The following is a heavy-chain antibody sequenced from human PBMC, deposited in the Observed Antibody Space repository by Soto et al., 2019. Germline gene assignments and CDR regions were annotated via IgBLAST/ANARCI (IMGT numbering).Heavy chain of an antibody. CDR2: FSTSGGST. Sequence: GGSLRLSCAVSVFTFSNSDMSWVRQAPGKGLEWVSAFSTSGGSTYYADSVKGRFTISRDASKNTLYLQMNSLRAEDTAVYYCARALYYYDSSGYYPRDYYYYYGMDVWGQGTTVTVSS. J-gene: IGHJ6*02. CDR3: ARALYYYDSSGYYPRDYYYYYGMDV. V-gene: IGHV3-23*01. CDR1: VFTFSNSD. D-gene: IGHD3-22*01.